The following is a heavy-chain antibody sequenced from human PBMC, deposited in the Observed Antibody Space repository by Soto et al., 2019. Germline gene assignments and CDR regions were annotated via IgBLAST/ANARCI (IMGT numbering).Heavy chain of an antibody. Sequence: EVQLVESGGGLVKPGGSLRLSCAASGFTFSGYSMNWVRLAPGKGLEWVSSISSSSKNIYYADSVKGRFTISRDNAKDLLYLQMNSLRAEDTAVYYCARVPSDLWEPDQYFQYWGQGTLVTVSS. J-gene: IGHJ1*01. CDR1: GFTFSGYS. CDR2: ISSSSKNI. CDR3: ARVPSDLWEPDQYFQY. V-gene: IGHV3-21*01. D-gene: IGHD1-26*01.